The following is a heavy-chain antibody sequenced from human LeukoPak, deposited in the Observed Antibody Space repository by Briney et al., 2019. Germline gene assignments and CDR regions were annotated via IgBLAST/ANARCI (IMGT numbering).Heavy chain of an antibody. CDR1: GGSFKYNY. D-gene: IGHD3-3*01. CDR3: ARVPLRFLEPFDN. V-gene: IGHV4-34*01. J-gene: IGHJ4*02. Sequence: PSETLSLTCAVYGGSFKYNYWSWIRQPPGKGLEWIGEINHSGTTNYNPSLKSRVTMSLDTSKNQLSLKLNSVTAADTAVYYCARVPLRFLEPFDNWGQGTLVTVSS. CDR2: INHSGTT.